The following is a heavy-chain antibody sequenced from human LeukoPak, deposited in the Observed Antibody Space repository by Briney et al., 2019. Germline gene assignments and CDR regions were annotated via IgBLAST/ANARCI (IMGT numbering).Heavy chain of an antibody. V-gene: IGHV5-51*01. CDR3: ARAHYDILTGYYFDY. J-gene: IGHJ4*02. CDR2: IYPGDSDT. D-gene: IGHD3-9*01. CDR1: GYSFTGYW. Sequence: GESLQISCKGSGYSFTGYWIGWVRQMPGTGLEWMGIIYPGDSDTRYSPSFQGQVTISADKSISTAYLQWSSLKASDTAMYYCARAHYDILTGYYFDYWGQGTLVTVSS.